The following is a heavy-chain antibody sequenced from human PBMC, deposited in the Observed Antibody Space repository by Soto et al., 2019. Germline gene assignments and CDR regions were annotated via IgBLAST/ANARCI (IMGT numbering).Heavy chain of an antibody. CDR2: ISAYNGNT. CDR1: GYTFTSYG. V-gene: IGHV1-18*04. D-gene: IGHD2-15*01. J-gene: IGHJ6*02. Sequence: ASVKVSCKASGYTFTSYGISWVRQAPGQGLEWMGWISAYNGNTNYAQKLQGRVTMTTDTSTSTAYMELRSLRSDDTAVYYCARDYGVELDIVVVVAATSYYYYGMDVWGQGTTVTVSS. CDR3: ARDYGVELDIVVVVAATSYYYYGMDV.